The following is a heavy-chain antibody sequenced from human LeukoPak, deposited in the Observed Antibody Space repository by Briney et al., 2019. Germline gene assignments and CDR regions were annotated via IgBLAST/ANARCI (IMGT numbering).Heavy chain of an antibody. CDR2: IYYSGRA. D-gene: IGHD3-22*01. V-gene: IGHV4-39*01. J-gene: IGHJ1*01. CDR1: GGSISSSSYY. Sequence: SETLSLTCSVSGGSISSSSYYSAWIRQPPGKGLEWIGEIYYSGRAYYNSSLKSRLTISVDTSWNQFSLTLSSVTAADTGVYYCARRRYYDSAGYLDWGQGTLVSVST. CDR3: ARRRYYDSAGYLD.